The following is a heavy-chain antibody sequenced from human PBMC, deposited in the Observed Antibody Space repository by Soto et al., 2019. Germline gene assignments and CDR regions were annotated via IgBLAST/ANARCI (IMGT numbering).Heavy chain of an antibody. CDR2: INPNSGGT. J-gene: IGHJ1*01. D-gene: IGHD6-6*01. Sequence: GASVKVSCKASGYSFTGYNIHWVRQAPGQGLEWMGWINPNSGGTNYAQKFQGRVTMTRDTSVTTAYMELSRLTSDDTAVYFCAREGSSSSKYFQHWGQGTLVTVSS. CDR3: AREGSSSSKYFQH. V-gene: IGHV1-2*02. CDR1: GYSFTGYN.